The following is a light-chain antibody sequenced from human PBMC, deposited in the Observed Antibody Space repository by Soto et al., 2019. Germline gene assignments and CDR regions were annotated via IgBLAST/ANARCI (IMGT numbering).Light chain of an antibody. V-gene: IGKV3-11*01. CDR3: QQRSNWPLIT. CDR2: DAS. Sequence: LRHSRATLSLGPGXRXXXXXXXSQSVSSYLAWYQQKPGQAPRLLIYDASNRATGIPARFSGSGSGTDFTLTISSLEPEDFAVYYCQQRSNWPLITFGQGTLLAVK. J-gene: IGKJ5*01. CDR1: QSVSSY.